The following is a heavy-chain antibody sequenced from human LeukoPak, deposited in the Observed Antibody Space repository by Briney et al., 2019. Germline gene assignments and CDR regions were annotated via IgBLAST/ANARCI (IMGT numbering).Heavy chain of an antibody. V-gene: IGHV1-2*06. J-gene: IGHJ6*03. Sequence: ASVKVSCKASGYTFTGYYMHWVRQAPGQGLEWMGRINPNSGGTNYAQKFQGRVTMTRDTSISTAYMELSRLRSEDTAVYYCARAYYDFWSGYYQDYYYYYYMDVWGKGTTVTVSS. CDR2: INPNSGGT. CDR1: GYTFTGYY. CDR3: ARAYYDFWSGYYQDYYYYYYMDV. D-gene: IGHD3-3*01.